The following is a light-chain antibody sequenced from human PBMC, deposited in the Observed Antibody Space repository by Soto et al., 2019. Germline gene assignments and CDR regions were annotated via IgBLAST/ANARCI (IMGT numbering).Light chain of an antibody. CDR1: TSDIGGYDY. CDR3: SSHGGNSPDV. Sequence: QSALTQPPSASGSPGQSVAISCTGTTSDIGGYDYVSWYQQHPGKAPKLMIYEVNKRPSGVPDRFSGAKSGNTASLTVSGLQAEVVADYYCSSHGGNSPDVCGTGTKLTVL. J-gene: IGLJ1*01. CDR2: EVN. V-gene: IGLV2-8*01.